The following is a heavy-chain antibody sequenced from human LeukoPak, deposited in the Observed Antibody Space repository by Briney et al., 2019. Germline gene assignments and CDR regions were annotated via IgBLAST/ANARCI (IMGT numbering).Heavy chain of an antibody. V-gene: IGHV3-30-3*01. CDR3: ARDGPTNWFGP. Sequence: GWSLRLSCAASVFSLSSYAMHWVRQAPRKGREGVAVISYDGSNKYYADSVKGRFTISRDNSKNTLYLQMNSLRAEDTAVYYCARDGPTNWFGPWGQGTLVTVSS. CDR1: VFSLSSYA. CDR2: ISYDGSNK. J-gene: IGHJ5*02.